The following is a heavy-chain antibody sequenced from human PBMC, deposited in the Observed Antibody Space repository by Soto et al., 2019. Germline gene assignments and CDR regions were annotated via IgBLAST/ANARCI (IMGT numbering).Heavy chain of an antibody. CDR2: IYHSGST. D-gene: IGHD6-19*01. Sequence: SETLSLTCTVSGGSISSGGYSWSWIRQPPGKGLEWIGYIYHSGSTYYNPSLKSRVTISVDTSKNQFSLKLSSVTAADTAVYYCASSSGWQFDYWGQGTLVTVSS. J-gene: IGHJ4*02. CDR3: ASSSGWQFDY. CDR1: GGSISSGGYS. V-gene: IGHV4-30-2*01.